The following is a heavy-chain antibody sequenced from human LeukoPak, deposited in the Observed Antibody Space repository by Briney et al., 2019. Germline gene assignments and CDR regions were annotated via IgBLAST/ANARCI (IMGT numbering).Heavy chain of an antibody. J-gene: IGHJ4*02. CDR3: ARIKYDYVWGSYPLYYFDY. V-gene: IGHV4-39*01. CDR1: GGSISSSNHY. CDR2: MYYSGGT. Sequence: SETLSLTCSVSGGSISSSNHYWGWIRQPPGKGLEWIGTMYYSGGTYYNPSLVSRITMSVDTSKNQFSLKLSSVTAADTAVYYCARIKYDYVWGSYPLYYFDYWGQGTLVTVSS. D-gene: IGHD3-16*01.